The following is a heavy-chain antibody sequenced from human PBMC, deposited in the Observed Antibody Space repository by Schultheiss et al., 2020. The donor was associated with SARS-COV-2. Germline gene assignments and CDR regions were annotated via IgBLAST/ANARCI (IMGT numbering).Heavy chain of an antibody. D-gene: IGHD6-6*01. CDR2: IYYSGST. CDR3: ARVGYSNSPANDY. J-gene: IGHJ4*02. CDR1: GGSISSSSYY. Sequence: SETLSPTCTVSGGSISSSSYYWGWIRQPPGKGLEWIGSIYYSGSTYYNPSLKSRVTISVDTSKNQFSLKLSSVTAADTAVYYCARVGYSNSPANDYWGQGTLVTVSS. V-gene: IGHV4-39*07.